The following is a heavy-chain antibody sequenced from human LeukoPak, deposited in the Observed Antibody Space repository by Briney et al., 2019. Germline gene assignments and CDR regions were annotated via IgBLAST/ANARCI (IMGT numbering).Heavy chain of an antibody. CDR3: ARDRGYYGSGSYWA. Sequence: GRSLRLSCAASGFTFSSYAMHWVRQAPGKGLEWVAVISYDGSNKYYADSVKGRLTISRDNSKNTLYLQMNSLRAEDTAVYYCARDRGYYGSGSYWAWGQGTLVTVSS. V-gene: IGHV3-30-3*01. D-gene: IGHD3-10*01. J-gene: IGHJ5*02. CDR2: ISYDGSNK. CDR1: GFTFSSYA.